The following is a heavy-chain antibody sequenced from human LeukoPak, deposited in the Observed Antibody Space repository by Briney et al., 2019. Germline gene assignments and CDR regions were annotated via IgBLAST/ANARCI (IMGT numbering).Heavy chain of an antibody. CDR1: GFTFDDYA. Sequence: GGSLRLSCAASGFTFDDYAMHWVRQAPGKGLEWVSVISGDADSTYYADSVKGRFTISRDNSKNSLYLQMNSLRIEDTALYYCAKDIPPGDYRGQLFHYYGMDVWGQGTTVTVSS. V-gene: IGHV3-43*02. D-gene: IGHD2-21*01. CDR2: ISGDADST. J-gene: IGHJ6*02. CDR3: AKDIPPGDYRGQLFHYYGMDV.